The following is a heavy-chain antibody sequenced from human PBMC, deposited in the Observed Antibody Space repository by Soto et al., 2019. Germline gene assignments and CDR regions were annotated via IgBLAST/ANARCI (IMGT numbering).Heavy chain of an antibody. CDR2: INHSGST. D-gene: IGHD3-16*02. CDR3: ARVLRLGELSTNWFDP. V-gene: IGHV4-34*01. J-gene: IGHJ5*02. CDR1: GGSFSGYY. Sequence: SETLSLTCAVYGGSFSGYYWSWIRQPPGKGLEWIGEINHSGSTNYNPSLKSRVTISVDTSKNQFSLKLSSVTAADTAVYHCARVLRLGELSTNWFDPWGQGTLVTVSS.